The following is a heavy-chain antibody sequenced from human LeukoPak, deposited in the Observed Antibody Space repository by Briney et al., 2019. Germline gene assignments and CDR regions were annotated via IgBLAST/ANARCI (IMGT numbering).Heavy chain of an antibody. V-gene: IGHV3-21*01. CDR2: ISSWSSYI. CDR3: ARDIPHDSSNFDY. CDR1: GFTFSSYS. D-gene: IGHD6-13*01. Sequence: GGSLRLSCAASGFTFSSYSMNWVRHAPGKGLEWVSSISSWSSYIYYADSVKGPCTNSRDNASNSLYLQMNNLTAEDTALYYCARDIPHDSSNFDYWGQGTQVTVSS. J-gene: IGHJ4*02.